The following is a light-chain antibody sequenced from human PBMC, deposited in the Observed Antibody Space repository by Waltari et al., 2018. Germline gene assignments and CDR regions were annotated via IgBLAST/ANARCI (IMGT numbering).Light chain of an antibody. Sequence: EIVMTQSPATLSVSPGDRATLSCRASQTISSNLAWYKQRPGQAPRLLIHGASNRATGIPARFSGTGSGTEFTLTISSLQSEDFAVYYCQQYNNWPPLFTFGPGTKVDMK. CDR2: GAS. CDR1: QTISSN. J-gene: IGKJ3*01. CDR3: QQYNNWPPLFT. V-gene: IGKV3D-15*01.